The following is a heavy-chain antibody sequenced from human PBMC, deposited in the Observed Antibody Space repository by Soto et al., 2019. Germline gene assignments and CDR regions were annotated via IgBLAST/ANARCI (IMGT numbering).Heavy chain of an antibody. Sequence: QVQLQESGPGLVKPSQTLSLTCTVSGGSIISGGYCWSWIRQHPGKGLDWIGCISYGGSTSYNTSLKCSVTISVDTYKNQFSLYLSSVTGADTDVYYCSGAILVWGEGTLITVSS. D-gene: IGHD2-15*01. CDR1: GGSIISGGYC. CDR2: ISYGGST. J-gene: IGHJ4*02. V-gene: IGHV4-31*03. CDR3: SGAILV.